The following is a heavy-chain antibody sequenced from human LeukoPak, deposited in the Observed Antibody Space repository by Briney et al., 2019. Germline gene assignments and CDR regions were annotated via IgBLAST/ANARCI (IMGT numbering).Heavy chain of an antibody. V-gene: IGHV3-33*01. CDR1: GFTFSSYG. Sequence: PGGSLRLSCAASGFTFSSYGMHWVRQAPGKGLEWVAVIWYDGSNKYYADSVKGRFAISRDNSKSTLYLQMNSLRAEDTAVYYCATPVHDASLDYWGQGTLVTVSS. CDR2: IWYDGSNK. J-gene: IGHJ4*02. CDR3: ATPVHDASLDY. D-gene: IGHD2-2*01.